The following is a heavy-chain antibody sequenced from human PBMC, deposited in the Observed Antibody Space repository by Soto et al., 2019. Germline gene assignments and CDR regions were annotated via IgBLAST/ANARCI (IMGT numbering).Heavy chain of an antibody. J-gene: IGHJ6*04. CDR1: GFTFSSYW. Sequence: GGSLRLSCAASGFTFSSYWMSWVRQAPGKGLEWVANIKQDGSEKYYVDSVKGRFTISRDNAKNSLYLQMNSLRAEDTAVYYCARDPGYYDFWSGYIYYYYGMDVWGEGTTVTVSS. V-gene: IGHV3-7*01. D-gene: IGHD3-3*01. CDR3: ARDPGYYDFWSGYIYYYYGMDV. CDR2: IKQDGSEK.